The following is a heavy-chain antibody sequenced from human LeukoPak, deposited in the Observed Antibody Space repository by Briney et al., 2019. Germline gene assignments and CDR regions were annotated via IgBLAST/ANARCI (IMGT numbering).Heavy chain of an antibody. CDR2: INHSGST. CDR3: ARANWNYVEY. V-gene: IGHV4-34*01. Sequence: SETLSLTCAVYGGSFSGYYWSWIRQPPGKGLEWIGEINHSGSTNYNPSLKSRVTISVDTSKNQFSLKLNSVTAADTAVYYCARANWNYVEYWGQGTLVTVSS. D-gene: IGHD1-20*01. J-gene: IGHJ4*02. CDR1: GGSFSGYY.